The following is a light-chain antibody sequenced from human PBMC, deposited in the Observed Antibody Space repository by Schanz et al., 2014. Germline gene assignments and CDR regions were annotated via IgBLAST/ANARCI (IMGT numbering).Light chain of an antibody. J-gene: IGKJ4*01. V-gene: IGKV3-15*01. CDR3: QQYNEWPLT. CDR1: QSVNSN. Sequence: IVMTQSPATLSVSPGERASLSCRASQSVNSNLAWYQQKPGQAPRLLIYGASTRATGIPARFSGSGSGSGFTLTISSLQSEDFAVYYCQQYNEWPLTFGGGTKVEIK. CDR2: GAS.